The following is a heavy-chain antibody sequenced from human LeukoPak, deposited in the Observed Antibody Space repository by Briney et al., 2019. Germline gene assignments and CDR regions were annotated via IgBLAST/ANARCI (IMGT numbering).Heavy chain of an antibody. V-gene: IGHV4-39*01. J-gene: IGHJ5*02. CDR3: ARPRCSGGSCYSFPPNNWFDP. CDR1: GVSISSSNSY. Sequence: SETLSLTCTVSGVSISSSNSYWGWIRQPPGKGLEWIGSIYYSGNTYYNASLKSQVSISIDTSKNQFSLRLTSVTAADTAVYYCARPRCSGGSCYSFPPNNWFDPWGQGTLVTVSS. D-gene: IGHD2-15*01. CDR2: IYYSGNT.